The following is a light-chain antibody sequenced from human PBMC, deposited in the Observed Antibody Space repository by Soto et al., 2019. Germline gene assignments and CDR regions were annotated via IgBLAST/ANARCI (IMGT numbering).Light chain of an antibody. J-gene: IGKJ1*01. CDR1: QSISSW. V-gene: IGKV1-5*03. CDR2: KAS. Sequence: DYQVPQSPSTLSASVGDRVTITCRASQSISSWLAWYQQKPGKAPNLLIYKASSLESGVPSRFSGSGSGTEFTLTISSLQPDDFATYYCQQYYSYPRTFGQGTKVDI. CDR3: QQYYSYPRT.